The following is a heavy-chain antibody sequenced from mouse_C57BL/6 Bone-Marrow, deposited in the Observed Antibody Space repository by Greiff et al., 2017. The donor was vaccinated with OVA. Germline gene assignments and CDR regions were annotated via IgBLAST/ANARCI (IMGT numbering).Heavy chain of an antibody. CDR2: IDPNSGGT. Sequence: QVQLQQPGAELVKPGASVKLSCKASGYTFTSYWMHWVKQRPGRGLEWIGRIDPNSGGTKYNEKFKSKATLTVVKPSSTAYMQLSSLTSEDSAVYYCARLFITTVVATDFDYWGQGTTLTVSS. D-gene: IGHD1-1*01. V-gene: IGHV1-72*01. CDR1: GYTFTSYW. CDR3: ARLFITTVVATDFDY. J-gene: IGHJ2*01.